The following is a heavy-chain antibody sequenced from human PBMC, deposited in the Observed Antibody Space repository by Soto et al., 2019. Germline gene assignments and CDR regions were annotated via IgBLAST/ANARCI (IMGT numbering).Heavy chain of an antibody. Sequence: EVQLVESGGGLVKPGGSLRLSCAASGFTFSSYSMNWVGQAPGKGLEWVSSISTSSSYIYYADSVKGRFTISRDNAKNSLYLKLNSLRAEDTAVYYCARDQPGYSYGYGLGYWGQGTLVTVSS. J-gene: IGHJ4*02. CDR3: ARDQPGYSYGYGLGY. V-gene: IGHV3-21*01. CDR1: GFTFSSYS. D-gene: IGHD5-18*01. CDR2: ISTSSSYI.